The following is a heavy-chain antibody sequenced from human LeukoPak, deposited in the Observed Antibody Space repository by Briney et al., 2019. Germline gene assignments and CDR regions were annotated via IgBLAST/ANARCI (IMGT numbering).Heavy chain of an antibody. V-gene: IGHV3-74*01. Sequence: GGSLRLSCAASGFAFGDYWMHWVRQAPGKGLVWVSRIISDGSSASYADSVKGRFTMSRDNAKNTLHLQMNSLRVEDTAVYYCVRDSNYHPDCWGQGTLVTVSS. CDR2: IISDGSSA. J-gene: IGHJ4*02. CDR1: GFAFGDYW. D-gene: IGHD4-11*01. CDR3: VRDSNYHPDC.